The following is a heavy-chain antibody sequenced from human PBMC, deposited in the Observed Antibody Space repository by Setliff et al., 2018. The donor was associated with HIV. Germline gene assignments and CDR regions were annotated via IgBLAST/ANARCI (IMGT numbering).Heavy chain of an antibody. J-gene: IGHJ4*02. V-gene: IGHV1-18*01. D-gene: IGHD4-17*01. CDR2: ISAYSGET. Sequence: ASVKVSCKTSGFAFTNYGFTWVRQAPGQGLEWMGWISAYSGETFSTLKFRDRVTLTTDTSTNTAHMELRSLTYGDTAVYYCAGLYGDHGGGYWGQGTLVTVSS. CDR3: AGLYGDHGGGY. CDR1: GFAFTNYG.